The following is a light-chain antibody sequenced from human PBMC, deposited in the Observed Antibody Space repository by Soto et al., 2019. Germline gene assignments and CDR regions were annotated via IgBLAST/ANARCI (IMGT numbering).Light chain of an antibody. CDR1: QSISSA. CDR2: DAS. J-gene: IGKJ4*01. Sequence: IVLTQSPATLSFSPWHRSILSSRSSQSISSALAWYQQKPGQAPRLLVYDASYRATGIPARFSGSRSGTDFTLTISSLEPEDFAVYYCQQRSDWLTFGGGTKVDIK. CDR3: QQRSDWLT. V-gene: IGKV3-11*01.